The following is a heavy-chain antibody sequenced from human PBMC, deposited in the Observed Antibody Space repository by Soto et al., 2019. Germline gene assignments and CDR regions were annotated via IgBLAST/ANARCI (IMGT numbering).Heavy chain of an antibody. D-gene: IGHD2-2*01. J-gene: IGHJ6*02. CDR3: ARDCSSTSCQYGYYSCGMDV. CDR1: GGSISSGDYY. CDR2: IYYSGST. V-gene: IGHV4-30-4*01. Sequence: SETLSLTCTVSGGSISSGDYYWSWIRQPPGKGLEWIGYIYYSGSTYYNPSLKSRVTISVDTSKNQFSLKLSSVTAADTAVYYCARDCSSTSCQYGYYSCGMDVWGQGTPVTVSS.